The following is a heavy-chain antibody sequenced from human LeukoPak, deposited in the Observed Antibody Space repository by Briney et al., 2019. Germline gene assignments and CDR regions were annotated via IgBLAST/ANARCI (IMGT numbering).Heavy chain of an antibody. D-gene: IGHD2-15*01. CDR3: ARDGGCIGGSCYRRFDY. J-gene: IGHJ4*02. Sequence: GGALRLSCAASGCTFSRYWMHWLGQAPGKGRVGVSRISVGGSSTTYADSVKGRFTISRDNAKNSPYLQMNSLRAEDTAVYYCARDGGCIGGSCYRRFDYWGQGTLVTVSS. V-gene: IGHV3-74*01. CDR2: ISVGGSST. CDR1: GCTFSRYW.